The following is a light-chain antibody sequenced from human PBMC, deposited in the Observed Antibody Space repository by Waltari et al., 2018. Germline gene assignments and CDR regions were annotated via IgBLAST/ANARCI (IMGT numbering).Light chain of an antibody. J-gene: IGKJ4*01. CDR1: QSVTSIS. CDR2: STS. V-gene: IGKV3-20*01. Sequence: CRASQSVTSISLAWYQQKPGQAPRLLIDSTSSRATDFSDRFSGSGSGTDFTLTINRLEPEDSAVYHCQQYDGSAVTFGGGTRVEIK. CDR3: QQYDGSAVT.